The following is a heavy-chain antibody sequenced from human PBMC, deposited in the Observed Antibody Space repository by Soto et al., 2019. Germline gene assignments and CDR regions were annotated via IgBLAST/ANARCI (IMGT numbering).Heavy chain of an antibody. D-gene: IGHD3-9*01. CDR3: ARGGSNDWQVAFDI. Sequence: QLQQWGAGLLKPSETLSLTCVVSGGSFSTYYYNWIRQSPGTGLEWIGEINHSGSNNYSPSLKSRVTMSLDTSKNQVSLRLTSVTAADTAVYYCARGGSNDWQVAFDIWGQGTMVTVSS. CDR2: INHSGSN. CDR1: GGSFSTYY. J-gene: IGHJ3*02. V-gene: IGHV4-34*01.